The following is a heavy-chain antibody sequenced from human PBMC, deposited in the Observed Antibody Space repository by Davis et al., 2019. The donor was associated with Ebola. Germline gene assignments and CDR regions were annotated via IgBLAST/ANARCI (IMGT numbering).Heavy chain of an antibody. CDR1: GGSFSGDY. D-gene: IGHD1-26*01. J-gene: IGHJ4*02. CDR2: IYYRWTT. Sequence: MPSETLSLTCAVYGGSFSGDYWSWIRQPPGKGLEWIGSIYYRWTTYYTPSLKSRVTISVDTSNNQFSLKLTSVSAADTAVYYCATRRLSFEAIDYWGQGTLVTVSS. CDR3: ATRRLSFEAIDY. V-gene: IGHV4-59*05.